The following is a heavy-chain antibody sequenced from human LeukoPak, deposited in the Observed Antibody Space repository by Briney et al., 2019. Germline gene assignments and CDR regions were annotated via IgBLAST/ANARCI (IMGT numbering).Heavy chain of an antibody. Sequence: ASVKVSCTASGYTFTGYYMHWVRQAPGQGLEWMGWINPNSGGTNYAQKFQGRVTMTRDTSISTAYMELSRLRSDDTAVYYCARVRVAAAKNNWFDPWGQGILVTVSS. CDR1: GYTFTGYY. J-gene: IGHJ5*02. CDR2: INPNSGGT. D-gene: IGHD6-13*01. V-gene: IGHV1-2*02. CDR3: ARVRVAAAKNNWFDP.